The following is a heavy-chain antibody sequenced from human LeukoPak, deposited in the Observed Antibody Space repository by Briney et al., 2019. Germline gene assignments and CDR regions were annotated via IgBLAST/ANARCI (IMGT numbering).Heavy chain of an antibody. CDR1: GFTFSGSA. CDR2: IRSKAKSYAT. D-gene: IGHD3-10*01. V-gene: IGHV3-73*01. Sequence: GGSLRLSCAASGFTFSGSAVHWVRQASGKGLEWVGRIRSKAKSYATAYVESVKGRFIISRDDSKNTAYLQMNSLKVEDTAVYYCARLGEAQLISTPLYIWGQGTMVTVSS. J-gene: IGHJ3*02. CDR3: ARLGEAQLISTPLYI.